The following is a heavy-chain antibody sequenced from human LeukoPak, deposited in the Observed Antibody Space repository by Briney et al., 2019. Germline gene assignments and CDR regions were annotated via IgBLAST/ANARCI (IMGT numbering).Heavy chain of an antibody. J-gene: IGHJ4*02. CDR2: IKEDGSEK. D-gene: IGHD6-13*01. CDR1: GFTFSRYW. V-gene: IGHV3-7*04. Sequence: GGSLRLSCAASGFTFSRYWMSWVRQAPGRGLEWVANIKEDGSEKDYVDSVKGRFTISRDGAKNSLHLQMKSLRAEDTAVYYCARAGYSNSCFDYWGQGTLVTVSS. CDR3: ARAGYSNSCFDY.